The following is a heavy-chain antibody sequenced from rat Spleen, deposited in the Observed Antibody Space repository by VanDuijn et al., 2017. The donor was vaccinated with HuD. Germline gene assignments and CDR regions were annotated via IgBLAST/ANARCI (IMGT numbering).Heavy chain of an antibody. CDR2: ISTGGGNT. J-gene: IGHJ3*01. D-gene: IGHD1-11*01. CDR1: GFTFSDYY. Sequence: EVQLAESGGGLVQPGRSLKLSCAASGFTFSDYYMAWVRQAPTKGLEWVASISTGGGNTYYRDSVKGRFTISRDNAKNTQYLQMDSLRSEDTATYYCTRTSYGGYRDWFAYWGQGTLVTVSS. CDR3: TRTSYGGYRDWFAY. V-gene: IGHV5S13*01.